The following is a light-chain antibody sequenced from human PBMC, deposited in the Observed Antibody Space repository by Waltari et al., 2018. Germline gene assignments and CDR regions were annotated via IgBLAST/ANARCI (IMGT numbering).Light chain of an antibody. CDR2: EVS. CDR3: CSYAGSSTLDVV. J-gene: IGLJ2*01. Sequence: QSALTQPASVSGSPGQSITISCTGTSSDIGSHNIVSWYQQHPGKAPKLMIYEVSKRPSGVSTRLSGSKYGIRASLTISGLQAEDEADYYCCSYAGSSTLDVVFGGGTKLTVL. V-gene: IGLV2-23*02. CDR1: SSDIGSHNI.